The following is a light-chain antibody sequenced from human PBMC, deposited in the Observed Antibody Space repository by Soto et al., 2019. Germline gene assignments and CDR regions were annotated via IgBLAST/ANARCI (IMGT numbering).Light chain of an antibody. Sequence: DIQMTQSPSSLSASVGDRVTITCRASQSLNNFLNWYQQKPGEAPKLLIYAASSLQSGVPSRFSGSGSVTYFTLTISSLQPEDFATYYCQQSYSTPFTFGPGTTVDFK. CDR1: QSLNNF. CDR2: AAS. CDR3: QQSYSTPFT. V-gene: IGKV1-39*01. J-gene: IGKJ3*01.